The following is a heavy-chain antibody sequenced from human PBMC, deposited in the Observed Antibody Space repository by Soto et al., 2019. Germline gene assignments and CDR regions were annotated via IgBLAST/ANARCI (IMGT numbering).Heavy chain of an antibody. V-gene: IGHV1-18*01. Sequence: ASVKVSCKASGGSFSSYEISWVRQAPGQGLEWMGWISAYNGNTNYAQKPQGRVTMTTDTSTSTAYMELRSLRSDDTAVYYCAMTEPYIAVAGTDFDYWGQGTLVTVSS. CDR2: ISAYNGNT. CDR1: GGSFSSYE. D-gene: IGHD6-19*01. CDR3: AMTEPYIAVAGTDFDY. J-gene: IGHJ4*02.